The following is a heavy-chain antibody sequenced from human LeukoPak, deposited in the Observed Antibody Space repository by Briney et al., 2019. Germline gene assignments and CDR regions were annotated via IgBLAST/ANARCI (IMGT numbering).Heavy chain of an antibody. CDR2: IGSSGTTI. CDR1: GFPFSIYE. D-gene: IGHD6-19*01. Sequence: PGGSLRLSCAVSGFPFSIYEMNRVRQAPGKGLEWVSNIGSSGTTIYYADSVEGRFSISRDNAKSSLYLQMNSLRVEDTAVYYCALLAVASDFDYWGQGALVIVSS. J-gene: IGHJ4*02. V-gene: IGHV3-48*03. CDR3: ALLAVASDFDY.